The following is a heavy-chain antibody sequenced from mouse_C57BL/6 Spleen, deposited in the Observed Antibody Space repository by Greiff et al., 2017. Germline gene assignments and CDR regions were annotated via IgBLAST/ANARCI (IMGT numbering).Heavy chain of an antibody. CDR1: GYAFSSSW. CDR2: IYPGDGDT. D-gene: IGHD2-3*01. V-gene: IGHV1-82*01. Sequence: VKLMESGPELVKPGASVKISCKASGYAFSSSWMNWVKQRPGRGLEGIGRIYPGDGDTNYNGKFKGKATLTADKSSSTAYMHLGSLTSEDSAVYFCARREADGYYFDYWGQGTTLTVSS. J-gene: IGHJ2*01. CDR3: ARREADGYYFDY.